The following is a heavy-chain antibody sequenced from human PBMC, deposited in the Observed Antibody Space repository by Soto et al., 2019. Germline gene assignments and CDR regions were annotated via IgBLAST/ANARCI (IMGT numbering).Heavy chain of an antibody. Sequence: GGSLRLSCAASGFTFSSYDMHWVRQATGKGLEWVSAIGTAGDTYYPGSVKGRFTISRENAKNSLYLQMNSLRAEDTAVYYCARAGGDIVVVVAATTPIIPSFSMDVWGQGTTVTVSS. CDR2: IGTAGDT. V-gene: IGHV3-13*01. CDR3: ARAGGDIVVVVAATTPIIPSFSMDV. CDR1: GFTFSSYD. D-gene: IGHD2-15*01. J-gene: IGHJ6*02.